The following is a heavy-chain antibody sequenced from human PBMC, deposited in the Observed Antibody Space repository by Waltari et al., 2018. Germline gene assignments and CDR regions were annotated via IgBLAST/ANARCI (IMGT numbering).Heavy chain of an antibody. CDR1: GYTFTDYY. CDR2: GYPEDGET. CDR3: ATGPMIVVVTSPYWYFDL. J-gene: IGHJ2*01. D-gene: IGHD3-22*01. Sequence: EVQLVQSGAEVKKPGATVKISCKASGYTFTDYYMHWVQQAPGKGLEWMGRGYPEDGETIYAEKCQGRVTITADTSTDTAYMELSSLRSEDTAVYYCATGPMIVVVTSPYWYFDLWGRGTLVTVSS. V-gene: IGHV1-69-2*01.